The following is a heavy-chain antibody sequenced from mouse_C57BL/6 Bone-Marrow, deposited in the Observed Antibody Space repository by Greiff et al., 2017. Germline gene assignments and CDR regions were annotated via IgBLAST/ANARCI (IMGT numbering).Heavy chain of an antibody. J-gene: IGHJ2*01. CDR3: ASSDPIRGYFDY. V-gene: IGHV1-52*01. CDR1: GYTFTSYW. CDR2: IDPSDSDT. D-gene: IGHD1-1*01. Sequence: QVKLQQPGAELVRPGSSVKLSCKASGYTFTSYWMHWVKQRPIQGLEWIGNIDPSDSDTHYNQKFKDKATLTVDKSYSTAYMQLSSLTSKDSSVYYCASSDPIRGYFDYWGQGTTLTVSS.